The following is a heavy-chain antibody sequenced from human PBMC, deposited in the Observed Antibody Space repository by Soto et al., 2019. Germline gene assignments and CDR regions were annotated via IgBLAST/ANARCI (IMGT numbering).Heavy chain of an antibody. V-gene: IGHV4-4*07. CDR1: GGSISSYY. CDR2: IYTSGST. J-gene: IGHJ5*02. Sequence: XETLSLTCTVSGGSISSYYWSGIRQPSGKGLEWIGRIYTSGSTNYNPSLKSRVTMSVDTSKNQFSLKLSSVTAADTAVYYCARDVHTTGKKRGQGYWFDPWGQGTLVTVSS. D-gene: IGHD1-1*01. CDR3: ARDVHTTGKKRGQGYWFDP.